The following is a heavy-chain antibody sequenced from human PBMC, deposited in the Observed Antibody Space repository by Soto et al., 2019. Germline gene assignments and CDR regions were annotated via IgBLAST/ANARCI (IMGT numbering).Heavy chain of an antibody. CDR3: AREEQLELGY. Sequence: ASVKVSCKASGYTFTGYYMHWVRQAPGQGLEWMGWINPNSGGTNYAQKFQGWVTMTRDTSISTAYMELSRPRSDDTAVYYCAREEQLELGYWGQGTLVTVSS. CDR2: INPNSGGT. V-gene: IGHV1-2*04. CDR1: GYTFTGYY. D-gene: IGHD6-6*01. J-gene: IGHJ4*02.